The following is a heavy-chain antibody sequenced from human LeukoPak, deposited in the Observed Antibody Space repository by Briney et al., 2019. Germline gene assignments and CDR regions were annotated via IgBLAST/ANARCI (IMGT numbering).Heavy chain of an antibody. Sequence: PGGSLRLSCAASGFTFSNAWMSWVRQAPGKGLEWVGRIKSKTDGGTTDYAAPVKGRFTISRDDSKNTLYLQMNSLKTEDTAVYYCTTDYYGSGSYPYWGQGTLVTVSS. J-gene: IGHJ4*02. CDR3: TTDYYGSGSYPY. V-gene: IGHV3-15*01. CDR1: GFTFSNAW. CDR2: IKSKTDGGTT. D-gene: IGHD3-10*01.